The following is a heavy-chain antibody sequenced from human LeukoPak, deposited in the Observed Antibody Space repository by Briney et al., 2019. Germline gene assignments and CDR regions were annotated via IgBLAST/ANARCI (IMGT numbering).Heavy chain of an antibody. D-gene: IGHD3-22*01. J-gene: IGHJ5*02. CDR1: GGSITTYY. Sequence: SETLSLTCTVSGGSITTYYWSWIRQPPGKGLGWIGYIFYSGSTAYNPSLKSRVTMSVDTSENQFSLKLSSVTAADTAVYYCARDRYYDSTGYNYFDPWGQGALVTVSS. CDR3: ARDRYYDSTGYNYFDP. CDR2: IFYSGST. V-gene: IGHV4-59*01.